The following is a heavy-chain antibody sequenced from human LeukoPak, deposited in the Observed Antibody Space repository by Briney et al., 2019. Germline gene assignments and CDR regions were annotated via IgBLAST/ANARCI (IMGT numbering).Heavy chain of an antibody. D-gene: IGHD3-16*02. CDR1: GYTFTGYY. CDR3: ARVQYDYVWGSYRYNYFDY. J-gene: IGHJ4*02. CDR2: INPNSGGT. V-gene: IGHV1-2*02. Sequence: ASVKVSCKASGYTFTGYYMHWVRQAPGQGLEWMGWINPNSGGTNYAQKFQGRVTMTRDTSISTAYMELSRLRSDDTAVHYCARVQYDYVWGSYRYNYFDYWGQGTLVTVSS.